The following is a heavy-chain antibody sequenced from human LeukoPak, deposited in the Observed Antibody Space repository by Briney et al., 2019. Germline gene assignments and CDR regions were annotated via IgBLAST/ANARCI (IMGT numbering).Heavy chain of an antibody. D-gene: IGHD1-14*01. V-gene: IGHV3-48*04. CDR2: ISSSGTTI. CDR1: GFTFSSYS. CDR3: ARVSESEWSFDL. J-gene: IGHJ2*01. Sequence: PGGSLRLSCAASGFTFSSYSMNWVRQAPGRGLEWVSYISSSGTTIYYADSVKGRFTLSRDNAKNSLYLQMNSLRAEDTAVYYCARVSESEWSFDLWGRGTLVTVSS.